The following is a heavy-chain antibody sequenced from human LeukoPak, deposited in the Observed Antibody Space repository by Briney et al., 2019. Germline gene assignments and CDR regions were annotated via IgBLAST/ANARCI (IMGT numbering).Heavy chain of an antibody. CDR1: GGTFSSYA. V-gene: IGHV1-69*13. D-gene: IGHD6-13*01. Sequence: ASVKVSCKASGGTFSSYAISWVRQAPGQGLEWMGGIIPIFGTANYAQKFQGRVTITADESTSTAYMELSGLRSEDTAVYYCAREAAAGPYFDYWGQGTLVTVSS. J-gene: IGHJ4*02. CDR3: AREAAAGPYFDY. CDR2: IIPIFGTA.